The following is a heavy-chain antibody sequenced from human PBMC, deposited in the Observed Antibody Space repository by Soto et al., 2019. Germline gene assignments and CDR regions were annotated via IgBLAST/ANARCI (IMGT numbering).Heavy chain of an antibody. Sequence: GESLKISCAASGFTFSSYAMSWVRQAPGKGLEWVSAISGSGGSTYYADSVKGRFTISRDNSKNTLYLQMNSLRAEAPAVYYCAKGAGVGASLGDAFDIWGQGTMVTVSS. CDR1: GFTFSSYA. CDR3: AKGAGVGASLGDAFDI. V-gene: IGHV3-23*01. CDR2: ISGSGGST. J-gene: IGHJ3*02. D-gene: IGHD1-26*01.